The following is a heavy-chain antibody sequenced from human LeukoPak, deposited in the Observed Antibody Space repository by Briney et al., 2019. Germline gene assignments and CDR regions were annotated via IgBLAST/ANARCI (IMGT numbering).Heavy chain of an antibody. CDR3: ARHPHLNGWFHMDH. Sequence: SETLSLTCVVSGGSIPSNYFWGWIRRPPGKGLEWIVNIHYSGTTYYNPSLKNPLTISATTSNTRFSLTLTSATAADTAIYYCARHPHLNGWFHMDHWGQGALVTVSS. CDR2: IHYSGTT. CDR1: GGSIPSNYF. D-gene: IGHD6-19*01. J-gene: IGHJ4*02. V-gene: IGHV4-39*01.